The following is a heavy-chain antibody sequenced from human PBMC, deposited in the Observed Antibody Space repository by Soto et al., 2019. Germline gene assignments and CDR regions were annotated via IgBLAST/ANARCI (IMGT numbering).Heavy chain of an antibody. CDR3: ARDGYQGYYYYGMDV. CDR2: IYYSGST. CDR1: GGSISSYY. J-gene: IGHJ6*02. V-gene: IGHV4-59*01. D-gene: IGHD5-12*01. Sequence: SETLSLTCTVSGGSISSYYWSWIRQPPGKGLEWIGYIYYSGSTNYNPSLKSRVTISVDTSKNQFSLKLSSVTAADTAVYYCARDGYQGYYYYGMDVWGQGTTVTVSS.